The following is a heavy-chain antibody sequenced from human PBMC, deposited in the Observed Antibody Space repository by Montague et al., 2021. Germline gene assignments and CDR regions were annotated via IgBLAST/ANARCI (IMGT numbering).Heavy chain of an antibody. V-gene: IGHV4-39*01. D-gene: IGHD2-15*01. J-gene: IGHJ5*02. Sequence: SETLSLTCTVSGGSISTTSYYWGWIRQPPGKGLEFIGVFYYSGSTYHNPSLKSRVTVSIDTSKNQFSLKLSSVTAADTAVYYCARSLYCKGGSRYSGFDPWGQGTLVTVSS. CDR2: FYYSGST. CDR1: GGSISTTSYY. CDR3: ARSLYCKGGSRYSGFDP.